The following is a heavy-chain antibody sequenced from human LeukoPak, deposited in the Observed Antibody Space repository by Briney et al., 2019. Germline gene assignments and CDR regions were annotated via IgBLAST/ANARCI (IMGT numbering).Heavy chain of an antibody. V-gene: IGHV3-15*01. D-gene: IGHD3-10*02. CDR2: IKSKTDGGTT. CDR1: GFTFSSYA. CDR3: RCSGSYDHDAFDI. Sequence: PGGSLRLSCAASGFTFSSYAMHWVRQAPGKGLEWVGRIKSKTDGGTTDYAAPVKGRFTISRDDSKNTLYLQMNSLKTEDTAVYYCRCSGSYDHDAFDIWGQGTMVTVSS. J-gene: IGHJ3*02.